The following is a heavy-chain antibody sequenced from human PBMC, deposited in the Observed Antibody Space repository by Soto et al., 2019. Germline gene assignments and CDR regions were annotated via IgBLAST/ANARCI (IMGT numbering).Heavy chain of an antibody. CDR3: ARARYGDY. J-gene: IGHJ4*02. CDR1: GYAFTTYG. Sequence: QVHLVQSGAEVKKPGASVKVSCKGSGYAFTTYGITWVRQAPGQGLEWMGWISAHNGNTNYAQKLQGRVTVTRDTPTSTAYLELSTLRSADTAVYYCARARYGDYWGQGALVTVSS. V-gene: IGHV1-18*01. CDR2: ISAHNGNT. D-gene: IGHD1-1*01.